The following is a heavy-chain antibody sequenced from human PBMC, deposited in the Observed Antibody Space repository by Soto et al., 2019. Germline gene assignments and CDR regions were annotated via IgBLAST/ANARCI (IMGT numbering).Heavy chain of an antibody. CDR1: GLIFSSAW. D-gene: IGHD6-13*01. CDR3: FSRSVFARGVYCEFVP. Sequence: DVQLVESGGGLVEPGGSLRLSCAASGLIFSSAWMSWVRQAPGKGLEWVGRIRSKIDGGTADYAAPVKGRFTISRDDSKSTLYLKTNRPKSEATGIYYCFSRSVFARGVYCEFVPGGQGTLVTVSA. CDR2: IRSKIDGGTA. V-gene: IGHV3-15*07. J-gene: IGHJ5*02.